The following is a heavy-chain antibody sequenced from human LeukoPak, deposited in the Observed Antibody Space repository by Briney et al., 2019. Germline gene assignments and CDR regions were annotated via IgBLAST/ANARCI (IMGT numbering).Heavy chain of an antibody. J-gene: IGHJ3*01. V-gene: IGHV4-59*01. D-gene: IGHD4-17*01. Sequence: SETLSLTCTVSGGSISSYYWSWIRQPPGKGLEWIGYIYYSGSTNYNPSLKSRVTISVDTSKNQFSLKLSSVTAADTAVYYCARGSSHYGSLWGQGTMVTVSS. CDR3: ARGSSHYGSL. CDR1: GGSISSYY. CDR2: IYYSGST.